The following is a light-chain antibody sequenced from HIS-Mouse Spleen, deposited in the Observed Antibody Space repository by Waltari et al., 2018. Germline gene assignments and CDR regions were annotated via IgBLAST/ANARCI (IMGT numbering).Light chain of an antibody. V-gene: IGLV3-25*03. J-gene: IGLJ1*01. CDR3: QSADSSGTYV. CDR2: EGS. CDR1: ALPKQY. Sequence: SYELTQPPSVSVSPGQTARTPCPGDALPKQYAYWYQKRPVKAPVMGRDEGSERPSGIPGRMHGSSSGTTVTLTISGVQAEDEADYYCQSADSSGTYVFGTGTKVTVL.